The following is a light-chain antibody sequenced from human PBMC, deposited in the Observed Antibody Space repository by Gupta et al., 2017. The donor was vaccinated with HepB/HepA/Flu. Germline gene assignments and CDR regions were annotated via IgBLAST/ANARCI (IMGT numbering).Light chain of an antibody. CDR2: GNN. Sequence: QSVLTPPPSVSGAPGQRVTISCTGTSSNIGAGYDVHWYQQLPGTAPRLLIYGNNNRPSGVPDRFSRSKSGTSASLAISGLHDEDEADYYCQSYDSSLSSRVFGGGTKLTVL. CDR3: QSYDSSLSSRV. CDR1: SSNIGAGYD. J-gene: IGLJ3*02. V-gene: IGLV1-40*01.